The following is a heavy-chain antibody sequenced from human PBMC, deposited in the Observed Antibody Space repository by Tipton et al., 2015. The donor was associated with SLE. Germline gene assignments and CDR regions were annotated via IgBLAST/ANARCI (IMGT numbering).Heavy chain of an antibody. Sequence: SLRLSCAAARFTFSSYPMHWVRQAPGKGLEWVAVVSYDGNKKYYTDSVKGRFTISRDNLKNTLYLQMNSLRAEDTAVYYCARDAGYSTTWSPGNYWGQGTLVTVSS. CDR1: RFTFSSYP. V-gene: IGHV3-30*04. CDR2: VSYDGNKK. CDR3: ARDAGYSTTWSPGNY. D-gene: IGHD6-13*01. J-gene: IGHJ4*02.